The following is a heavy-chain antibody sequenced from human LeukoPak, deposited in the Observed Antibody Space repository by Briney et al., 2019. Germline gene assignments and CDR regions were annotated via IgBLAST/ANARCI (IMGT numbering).Heavy chain of an antibody. Sequence: GGSLRLSCSASGFTFSSYSMNWVRQAPGKGLEWVSSISSSSSYIYYADSVKGRFTISRDNAKNSLYLQMNSLRAEDTAVYYCARPYCSSTSCYTGIGYWGQGTLVTVSS. D-gene: IGHD2-2*02. CDR1: GFTFSSYS. CDR3: ARPYCSSTSCYTGIGY. CDR2: ISSSSSYI. J-gene: IGHJ4*02. V-gene: IGHV3-21*01.